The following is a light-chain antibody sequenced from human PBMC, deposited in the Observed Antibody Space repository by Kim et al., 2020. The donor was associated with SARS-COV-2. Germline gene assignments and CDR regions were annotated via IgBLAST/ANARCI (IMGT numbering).Light chain of an antibody. CDR2: AAS. CDR3: QQYGDSPYT. J-gene: IGKJ2*01. CDR1: QSISSNY. Sequence: EIVLTQSPGTLSLSPGERATLSCRASQSISSNYLTWYQQKPGQPPRLFIYAASRRVTGIPDRFSGSGSGTDFTLTISRLEPEDFAVYYCQQYGDSPYTFGQGNKLEI. V-gene: IGKV3-20*01.